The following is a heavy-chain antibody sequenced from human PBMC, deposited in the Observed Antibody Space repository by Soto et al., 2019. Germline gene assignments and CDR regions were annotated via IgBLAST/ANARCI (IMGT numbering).Heavy chain of an antibody. J-gene: IGHJ4*02. D-gene: IGHD3-22*01. Sequence: GGSLRLSCAASGFTFSNAWMSWVRQAPGKGLEWVGRIKSKTDGGTTDYAAPVKGRFTISRDDSKNTLYLQMNSLKTEDTAVYYCTTXPSPAMIVVLTPDPFDYWGQGTLVTVSS. CDR3: TTXPSPAMIVVLTPDPFDY. CDR1: GFTFSNAW. CDR2: IKSKTDGGTT. V-gene: IGHV3-15*01.